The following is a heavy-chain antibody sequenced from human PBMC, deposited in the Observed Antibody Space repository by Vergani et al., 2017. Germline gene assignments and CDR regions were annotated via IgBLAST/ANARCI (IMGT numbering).Heavy chain of an antibody. CDR3: ERIAFDIFTDVMLFDI. D-gene: IGHD3-9*01. J-gene: IGHJ3*02. CDR1: GFSLSNARMG. Sequence: QVKLKESGPVLVKPTETLTLTCTVSGFSLSNARMGVSWIRQPPGKALEWLANIFSNDEKSYSTSLKSRLTISKDTSKSQVVLTMTNMDPVDTATYYCERIAFDIFTDVMLFDIWGQGTMVIVSS. V-gene: IGHV2-26*01. CDR2: IFSNDEK.